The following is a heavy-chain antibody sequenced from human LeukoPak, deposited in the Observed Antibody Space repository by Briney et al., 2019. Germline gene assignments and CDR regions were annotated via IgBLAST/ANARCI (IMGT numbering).Heavy chain of an antibody. V-gene: IGHV1-69*05. CDR3: ARSVLQRYNWNHGDY. Sequence: ASVKVSCKASGGTFSSYAISWVRQAPGQGLEWMGGIIPIFGTANYAQKFQGRVTITTDESTSTAYMELSSLRSEDTAAYYCARSVLQRYNWNHGDYWGQGTLVTVSS. J-gene: IGHJ4*02. CDR1: GGTFSSYA. D-gene: IGHD1-14*01. CDR2: IIPIFGTA.